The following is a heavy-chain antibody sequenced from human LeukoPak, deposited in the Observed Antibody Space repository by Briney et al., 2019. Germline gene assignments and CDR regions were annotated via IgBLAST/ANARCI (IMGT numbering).Heavy chain of an antibody. D-gene: IGHD2-15*01. CDR3: ARSLGGGGWHWGSYYYGTDV. V-gene: IGHV3-13*01. J-gene: IGHJ6*02. CDR1: GFTFSSYD. CDR2: IGTAGDT. Sequence: PGGSLRLSCAASGFTFSSYDMHWVRQATGKGLEWVSAIGTAGDTYYPGSVKGRFTISRENAKNSLYLQMNSLRAGDTAVYYCARSLGGGGWHWGSYYYGTDVWGQGTTVTVSS.